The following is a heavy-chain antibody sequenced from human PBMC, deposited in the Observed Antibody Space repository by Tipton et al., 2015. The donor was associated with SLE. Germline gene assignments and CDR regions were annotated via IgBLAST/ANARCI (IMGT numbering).Heavy chain of an antibody. V-gene: IGHV4-4*07. D-gene: IGHD1-26*01. J-gene: IGHJ4*02. CDR3: ARDWDSGSTWDY. CDR1: GDSISSYY. CDR2: IYTSGST. Sequence: TLSLTCSVSGDSISSYYWSWIRQPAGKGLEWIGRIYTSGSTNYNPSLKSRITISVDASKNQFSLRLSSVTAADTAVYYCARDWDSGSTWDYWGQGTLVTVSS.